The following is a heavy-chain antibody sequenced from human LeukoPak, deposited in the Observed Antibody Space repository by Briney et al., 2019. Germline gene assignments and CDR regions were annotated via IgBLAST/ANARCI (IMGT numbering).Heavy chain of an antibody. J-gene: IGHJ4*02. CDR2: INHSGST. V-gene: IGHV4-34*01. CDR3: ASSGGYYGSGSSMYYFDY. D-gene: IGHD3-10*01. Sequence: PSETLSLTCAVSGGSISSGGYSWSWIRQPPGEGLEWIGEINHSGSTNYNPSLKSRVTISVDTSKNQFSLKLSSVTAADTAVYYCASSGGYYGSGSSMYYFDYWGQGTLVTVSS. CDR1: GGSISSGGYS.